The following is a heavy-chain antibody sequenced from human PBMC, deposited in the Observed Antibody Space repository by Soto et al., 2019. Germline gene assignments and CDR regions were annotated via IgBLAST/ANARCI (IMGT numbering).Heavy chain of an antibody. Sequence: GGSLRLSCAASGFTVSSNYMSWVRQAPGKGLEWVSVIYSGGSKYYADSVKVRSTIYRDNSKNTMYIQMNSLRAEDTAVYYGARDRDSGYDMSDAFDIWGQGTMVTVSS. J-gene: IGHJ3*02. CDR2: IYSGGSK. CDR1: GFTVSSNY. D-gene: IGHD5-12*01. CDR3: ARDRDSGYDMSDAFDI. V-gene: IGHV3-66*01.